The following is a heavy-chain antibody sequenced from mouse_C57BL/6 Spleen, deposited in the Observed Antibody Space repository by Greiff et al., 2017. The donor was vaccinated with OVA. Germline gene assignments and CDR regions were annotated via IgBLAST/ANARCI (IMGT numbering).Heavy chain of an antibody. CDR3: ARDSGFAY. J-gene: IGHJ3*01. V-gene: IGHV5-17*01. Sequence: DVKLVESGGGLVKPGGSLKLSCAASGFNFSDYGMHWVRQAPEKGLEWVAYISSGSSNIYYADTVKGRFTISRDNAKNTLFLQMTSLRSEDTAMYYCARDSGFAYWGQGTLVTVSA. CDR2: ISSGSSNI. CDR1: GFNFSDYG.